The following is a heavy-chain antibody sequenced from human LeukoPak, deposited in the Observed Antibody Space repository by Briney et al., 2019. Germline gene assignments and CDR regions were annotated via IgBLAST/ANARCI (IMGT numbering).Heavy chain of an antibody. CDR3: AKAGQWLVYFDY. V-gene: IGHV3-23*01. J-gene: IGHJ4*02. CDR1: GFTFSRYA. D-gene: IGHD6-19*01. Sequence: GGSLRLSCAASGFTFSRYAMSWVRQAPGKGLEWVSAISGSGGSTYYADSVKGRFTISRDNSKNTLYLQMNSLRAEDTAVYYCAKAGQWLVYFDYWGQGTLVTVSS. CDR2: ISGSGGST.